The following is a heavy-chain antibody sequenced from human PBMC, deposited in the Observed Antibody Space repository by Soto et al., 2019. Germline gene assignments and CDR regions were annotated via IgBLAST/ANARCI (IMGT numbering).Heavy chain of an antibody. Sequence: QVQLVESGGGAVQPGRSLRLSCAASGFTFSSYGMHWVRQAPGKGLEWVAVIWYDGSNKYYADSVKGRFTISRDNSKNTLYLQMNSLRAEDTAVYYCAGTIFGVPYWYFDLWGRGTLVTVSS. D-gene: IGHD3-3*01. CDR2: IWYDGSNK. V-gene: IGHV3-33*01. J-gene: IGHJ2*01. CDR1: GFTFSSYG. CDR3: AGTIFGVPYWYFDL.